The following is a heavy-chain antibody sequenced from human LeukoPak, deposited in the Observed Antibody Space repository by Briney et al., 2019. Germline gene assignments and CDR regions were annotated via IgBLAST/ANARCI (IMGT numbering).Heavy chain of an antibody. CDR2: IYYTGST. CDR1: GGSVSSGSYY. D-gene: IGHD5-12*01. V-gene: IGHV4-61*01. Sequence: SETLSLTCTVSGGSVSSGSYYWSWIRQPPGKGLEWIRYIYYTGSTNYNPSLKSRVTISADTSKNQFSLRLNSVTAADTAVYYCVRSSRGYSGHDSGYWGQGTLVTVSS. J-gene: IGHJ4*02. CDR3: VRSSRGYSGHDSGY.